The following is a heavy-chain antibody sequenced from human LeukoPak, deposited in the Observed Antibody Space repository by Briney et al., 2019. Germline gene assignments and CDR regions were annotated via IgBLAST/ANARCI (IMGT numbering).Heavy chain of an antibody. CDR2: ISAYNGNT. J-gene: IGHJ5*02. Sequence: ASVKVSCKASRYTFTSYSISWVRQATGQGLEWMGWISAYNGNTNYAQRLQGRVTMTTDTSTSTAYMELRSLRSDDTAVYYCARDHIADGWFDPWGQGTLVTVSS. V-gene: IGHV1-18*04. CDR1: RYTFTSYS. D-gene: IGHD5-12*01. CDR3: ARDHIADGWFDP.